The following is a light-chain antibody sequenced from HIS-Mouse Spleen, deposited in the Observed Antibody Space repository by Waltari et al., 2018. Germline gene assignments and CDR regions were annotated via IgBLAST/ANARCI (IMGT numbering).Light chain of an antibody. CDR3: QTWGTGMV. J-gene: IGLJ3*02. Sequence: QLVLTQSPSASASLGASVKLTCTLSSGHSSYAIAWHQQQPEKGPRYWMKLKGDGSHSKGDGFPDGFSGSSAGAERYLTISSLQSEDEADYYCQTWGTGMVFGGGTKLTVL. CDR1: SGHSSYA. V-gene: IGLV4-69*01. CDR2: LKGDGSH.